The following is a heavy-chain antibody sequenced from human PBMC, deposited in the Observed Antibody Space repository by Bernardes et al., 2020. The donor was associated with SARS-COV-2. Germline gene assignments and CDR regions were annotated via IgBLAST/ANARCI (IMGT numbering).Heavy chain of an antibody. V-gene: IGHV3-53*01. CDR1: GFTVSSNY. Sequence: GGSLRLSCAASGFTVSSNYMSWVRQAPGKGLEWVSVIYSGGSTYYADSVKGRFTISRDNSKNTLYLQMNSLRAEDTAVYYCARETLKYDFWSGSFSSAAFDIWGQGIMVTVSS. D-gene: IGHD3-3*01. J-gene: IGHJ3*02. CDR3: ARETLKYDFWSGSFSSAAFDI. CDR2: IYSGGST.